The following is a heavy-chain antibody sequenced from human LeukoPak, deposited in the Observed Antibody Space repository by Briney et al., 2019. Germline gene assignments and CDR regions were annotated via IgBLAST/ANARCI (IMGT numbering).Heavy chain of an antibody. J-gene: IGHJ4*02. CDR1: GFTFSSYW. D-gene: IGHD6-19*01. V-gene: IGHV3-7*05. CDR3: VAGKDGYFDY. Sequence: GGSLRLSCAASGFTFSSYWMSWVRQAPGKGLQWVANIKQDGSEKYYVDSVKGRFTISRDNAKNSLYLQMNSLRAEDTVVYYGVAGKDGYFDYWGQGTLVTVSS. CDR2: IKQDGSEK.